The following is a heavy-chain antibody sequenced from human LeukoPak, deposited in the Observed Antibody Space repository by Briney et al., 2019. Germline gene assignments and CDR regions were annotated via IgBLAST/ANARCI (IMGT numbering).Heavy chain of an antibody. V-gene: IGHV3-15*01. CDR1: GFSVSSYY. CDR2: IKRKTVGGTT. CDR3: TTDLAYCPFGSCPPIGL. Sequence: SGGSLRLSCAASGFSVSSYYMDWVRQAPGQGLEWIGRIKRKTVGGTTHYAAPVMGRFTISRDDSKDTLYMQMDSLKIDDTAVYYCTTDLAYCPFGSCPPIGLWGQGTLVSVSA. D-gene: IGHD2-15*01. J-gene: IGHJ4*02.